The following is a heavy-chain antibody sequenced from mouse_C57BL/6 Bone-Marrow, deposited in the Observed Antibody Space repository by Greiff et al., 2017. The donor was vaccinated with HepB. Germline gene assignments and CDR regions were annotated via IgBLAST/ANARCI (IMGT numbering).Heavy chain of an antibody. CDR2: IYPSDSET. CDR3: ARSRLRYYFDY. CDR1: GYTFTSYW. J-gene: IGHJ2*01. V-gene: IGHV1-61*01. Sequence: QVHVKQPGAELVRPGSSVKLSCKASGYTFTSYWMDWVKQRPGQGLEWIGNIYPSDSETHYTQKFKDQATLTVDKSSSTAYMQLSSLTSEDSAVYYCARSRLRYYFDYWGQGTTLTVSS. D-gene: IGHD1-1*01.